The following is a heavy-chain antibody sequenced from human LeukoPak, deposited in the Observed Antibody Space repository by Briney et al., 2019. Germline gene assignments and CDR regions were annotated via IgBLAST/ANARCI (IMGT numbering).Heavy chain of an antibody. Sequence: ASVKVSCKASGYTFTSYDINWVRQATGQGLEWMGWMNPDSGNTGYAQKFQGRVTMTRNTSISTAYMELSSLRSEDTAVYYCARALRSVSSGYGCPFDYWGQGTLVTVSS. CDR3: ARALRSVSSGYGCPFDY. J-gene: IGHJ4*02. D-gene: IGHD3-22*01. CDR1: GYTFTSYD. V-gene: IGHV1-8*01. CDR2: MNPDSGNT.